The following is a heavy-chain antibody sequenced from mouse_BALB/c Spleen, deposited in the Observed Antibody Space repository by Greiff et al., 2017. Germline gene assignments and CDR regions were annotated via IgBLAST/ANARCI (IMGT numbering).Heavy chain of an antibody. J-gene: IGHJ4*01. D-gene: IGHD2-4*01. V-gene: IGHV1S41*01. CDR3: ACRGDYYDYDDVESNYYAMDY. CDR2: IAPGSGST. Sequence: DLVKPGASVKLSCKASGYTFTSYWINWIKQRPGQGLEWIGRIAPGSGSTYYNEMFKGKATLTVATSSSTAYIQLSSLSSEDSAVYFCACRGDYYDYDDVESNYYAMDYWGQGTSVTVSS. CDR1: GYTFTSYW.